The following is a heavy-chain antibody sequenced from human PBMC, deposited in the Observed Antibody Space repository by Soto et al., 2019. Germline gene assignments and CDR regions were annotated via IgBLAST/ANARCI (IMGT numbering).Heavy chain of an antibody. CDR2: IIPIFGTA. V-gene: IGHV1-69*13. J-gene: IGHJ4*02. CDR3: ARDRYDSSGYPDYYFDY. Sequence: ASVKVSCKASGGTFSSYAISWVRQAPGQGLEWMGGIIPIFGTANYAQKFQGRVTITADESTSTAYMGLSSLRSEDTAVYYCARDRYDSSGYPDYYFDYWGQGTLVTVSS. D-gene: IGHD3-22*01. CDR1: GGTFSSYA.